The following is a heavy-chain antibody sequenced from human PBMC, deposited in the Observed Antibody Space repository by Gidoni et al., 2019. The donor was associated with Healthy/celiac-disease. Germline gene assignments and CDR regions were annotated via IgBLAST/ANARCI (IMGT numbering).Heavy chain of an antibody. CDR2: SSSSSSYI. CDR1: AFTFSSYS. V-gene: IGHV3-21*06. CDR3: ARAGGATWIQRPGA. D-gene: IGHD5-18*01. Sequence: VQLVASGGGLVTPGGSLRLSCAASAFTFSSYSMNWVRQAPGTGLEWVSSSSSSSSYIYYADSVKGRFTISRDNAKNALYLQMNSLRAEDTAGYYCARAGGATWIQRPGAWGQGTLVTVSS. J-gene: IGHJ5*02.